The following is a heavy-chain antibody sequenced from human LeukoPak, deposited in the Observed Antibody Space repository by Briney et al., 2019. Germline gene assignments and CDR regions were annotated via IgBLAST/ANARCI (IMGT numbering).Heavy chain of an antibody. Sequence: SVTDSCKASGGTFSSYAISWVRQAPGQGLEWMGGIIPIFGTANYAQKFQGRVTITADESTSTAYMELSSLRSEDMAVYYCARGIDSSGLDAFDPWGQGTMVTVSS. CDR3: ARGIDSSGLDAFDP. CDR2: IIPIFGTA. D-gene: IGHD3-22*01. V-gene: IGHV1-69*13. J-gene: IGHJ3*01. CDR1: GGTFSSYA.